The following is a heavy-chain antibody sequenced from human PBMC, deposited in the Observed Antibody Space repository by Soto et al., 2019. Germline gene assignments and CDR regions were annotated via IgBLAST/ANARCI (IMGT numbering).Heavy chain of an antibody. CDR1: GGSISSSSYY. Sequence: SETLSLTCTVSGGSISSSSYYWGWIRQPPGKGLEWIGSIYYSGSTYYNPSLKSRVTISVDTSKNQFSLKLSSVTAADTAVYYCARPVGDYVVHYWGQGTLVTVSS. CDR2: IYYSGST. D-gene: IGHD4-17*01. V-gene: IGHV4-39*01. CDR3: ARPVGDYVVHY. J-gene: IGHJ4*02.